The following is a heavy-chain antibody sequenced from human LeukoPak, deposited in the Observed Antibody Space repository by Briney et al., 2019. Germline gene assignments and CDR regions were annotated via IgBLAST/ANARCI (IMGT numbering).Heavy chain of an antibody. J-gene: IGHJ4*02. V-gene: IGHV3-7*04. CDR1: GFTFSSYG. Sequence: GGSLRLSCAASGFTFSSYGMSWVRQAPGKGLEWVANIKQDGSEKYYVDSVKGRFTISRDNAKNLLYLQMNSLRAEDTAVYYCARVQRGIAVALDYWGQGTLVTVSS. CDR3: ARVQRGIAVALDY. D-gene: IGHD6-19*01. CDR2: IKQDGSEK.